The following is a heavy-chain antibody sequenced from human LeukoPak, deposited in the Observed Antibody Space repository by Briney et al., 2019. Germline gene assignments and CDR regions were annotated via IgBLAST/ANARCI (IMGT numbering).Heavy chain of an antibody. CDR3: ARDQSQGFDY. Sequence: SETLSLTCTVSGGSLSSYYWSWIRQPPGKGLEWIGYIYYSGSTNYNPSLKSRVTISVDTSKNQFSLKLSSVTAADTAVYYCARDQSQGFDYWGQGTLVTVSS. CDR1: GGSLSSYY. V-gene: IGHV4-59*01. J-gene: IGHJ4*02. CDR2: IYYSGST.